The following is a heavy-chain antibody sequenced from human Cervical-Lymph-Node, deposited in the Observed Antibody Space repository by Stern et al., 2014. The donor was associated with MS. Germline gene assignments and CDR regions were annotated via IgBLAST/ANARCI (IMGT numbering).Heavy chain of an antibody. Sequence: VQLEQSGGGVVPPARSLRLPCAASRFTFSPYGMHWGRQAPGKGMEGEAVISHDGSDEYYADSVQGRFTISRDDSQNTLYLQMNSLRPEDTAVYYCAKTRGRTTSYYYFCMDVWGQGTTVTVSS. V-gene: IGHV3-30*18. D-gene: IGHD3-16*01. CDR1: RFTFSPYG. CDR3: AKTRGRTTSYYYFCMDV. J-gene: IGHJ6*02. CDR2: ISHDGSDE.